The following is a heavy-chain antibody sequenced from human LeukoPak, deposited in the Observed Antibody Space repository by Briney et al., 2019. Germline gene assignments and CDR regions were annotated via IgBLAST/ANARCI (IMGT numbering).Heavy chain of an antibody. CDR3: ARAKWSGSYPPLDY. J-gene: IGHJ4*02. CDR1: GFTFSSYA. V-gene: IGHV3-30*04. Sequence: GGSLRLSCAASGFTFSSYAMHWVRQAPGKGLEWVAVISYDGSNKYYADSVKGRFTISRDNSKNTLYLQMNSLRAEDTAVYYCARAKWSGSYPPLDYWGQGTLVTVSS. CDR2: ISYDGSNK. D-gene: IGHD1-26*01.